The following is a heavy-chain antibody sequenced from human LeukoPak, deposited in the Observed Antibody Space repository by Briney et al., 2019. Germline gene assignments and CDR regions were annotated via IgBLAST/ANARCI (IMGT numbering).Heavy chain of an antibody. CDR2: IYSGGST. D-gene: IGHD4-17*01. CDR1: GFTFSSFA. V-gene: IGHV3-53*01. Sequence: PGGSLRLSCAASGFTFSSFAMHWVRQAPGKGLEWVSVIYSGGSTYYADSVKGRFTISRDNSKNTLYLQMNSLRAEDTAVYYCARGPLVTTVTTFYYYGMDVWGQGTTVTVSS. CDR3: ARGPLVTTVTTFYYYGMDV. J-gene: IGHJ6*02.